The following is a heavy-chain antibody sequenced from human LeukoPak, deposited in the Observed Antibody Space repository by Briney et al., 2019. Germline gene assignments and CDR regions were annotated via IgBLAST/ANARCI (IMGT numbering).Heavy chain of an antibody. CDR2: ISYGGKT. J-gene: IGHJ4*02. V-gene: IGHV4-30-4*01. D-gene: IGHD3-9*01. CDR3: ARGTLYYDFFTSYFPDYFDY. Sequence: SQTLSLTCTLSGDSISRGDYYWNWIRQPPGKGLEWIGYISYGGKTIYNPSLKSRPFIPLDMSNNQFSLKLTSVSATDTAWYYCARGTLYYDFFTSYFPDYFDYWGRGTLVTVSS. CDR1: GDSISRGDYY.